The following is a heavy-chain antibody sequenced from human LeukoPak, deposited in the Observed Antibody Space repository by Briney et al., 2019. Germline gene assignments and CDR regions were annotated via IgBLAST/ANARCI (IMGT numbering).Heavy chain of an antibody. CDR1: GYTFTGYY. Sequence: GASVKVPCKASGYTFTGYYMHWVRQAPGQGLEWMGRINPNSGGTNYAQKFQGRVTMTRDTSISTAYMELSRLRSDDTAVYYCARRLSDRRANWFDPWGQGTLVTVSS. J-gene: IGHJ5*02. CDR2: INPNSGGT. CDR3: ARRLSDRRANWFDP. D-gene: IGHD3-22*01. V-gene: IGHV1-2*06.